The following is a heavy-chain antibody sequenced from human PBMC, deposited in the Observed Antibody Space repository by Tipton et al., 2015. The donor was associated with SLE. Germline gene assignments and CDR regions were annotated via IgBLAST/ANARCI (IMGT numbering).Heavy chain of an antibody. CDR3: ATGRRIVGAVFDY. CDR2: INHSGGT. D-gene: IGHD1-26*01. J-gene: IGHJ4*02. Sequence: LRLSCAVYGGSFSAYYWTWIRQSPGKGLEWIGEINHSGGTNYNPSLKSRVTMSVDTSKNQFSLNLSSVTAADTAVYYCATGRRIVGAVFDYWGQGTLVTVYS. CDR1: GGSFSAYY. V-gene: IGHV4-34*01.